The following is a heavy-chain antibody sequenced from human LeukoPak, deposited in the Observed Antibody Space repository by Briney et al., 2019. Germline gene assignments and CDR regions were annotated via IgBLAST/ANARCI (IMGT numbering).Heavy chain of an antibody. CDR1: GFTFSTYS. J-gene: IGHJ4*02. Sequence: GGSLRLSCAASGFTFSTYSMNWVRQAPGKGLEWVSYISSSGTTIYYADSVKGRFTISRGSAKNTLFLQMNSLRSEDTAGYYFARRLGAAATTKYYFDYWGQGSLVTVSS. CDR3: ARRLGAAATTKYYFDY. V-gene: IGHV3-48*01. CDR2: ISSSGTTI. D-gene: IGHD6-13*01.